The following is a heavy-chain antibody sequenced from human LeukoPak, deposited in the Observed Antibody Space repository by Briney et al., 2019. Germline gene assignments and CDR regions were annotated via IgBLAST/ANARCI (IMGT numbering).Heavy chain of an antibody. Sequence: GGSLRLSCAASGFTFSSYAMSWVRQAPGKGLEWVSAISGSGGSTYYADSVKGRFTVSRDNFKNTLYLQMNSLRAEDTALYYCARKLWHRNDCWGQGTLVTVSS. CDR3: ARKLWHRNDC. J-gene: IGHJ4*02. CDR2: ISGSGGST. D-gene: IGHD3-16*01. CDR1: GFTFSSYA. V-gene: IGHV3-23*01.